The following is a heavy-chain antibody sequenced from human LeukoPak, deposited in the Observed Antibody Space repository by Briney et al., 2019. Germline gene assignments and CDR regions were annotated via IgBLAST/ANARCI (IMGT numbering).Heavy chain of an antibody. D-gene: IGHD5-24*01. V-gene: IGHV4-34*01. J-gene: IGHJ4*02. CDR2: INHSGST. Sequence: TSETLSLTCAVDDGSFRGFCWSWIRQPPEKGLEWIGVINHSGSTNYNPSLKSRVTISVDTSKNQFSLKPSSVTAADTAVYYCARTHRLLTELATPGNDYWGQETLVTVSS. CDR3: ARTHRLLTELATPGNDY. CDR1: DGSFRGFC.